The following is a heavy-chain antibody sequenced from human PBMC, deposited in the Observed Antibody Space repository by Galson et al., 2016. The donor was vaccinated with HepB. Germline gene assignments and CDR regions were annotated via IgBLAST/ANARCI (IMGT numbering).Heavy chain of an antibody. D-gene: IGHD3-10*01. Sequence: PALVKPTQTLTLTCTFSGFSLTTTSLRVSWIRQPPGRALEWLERMDSDDGKFDNTPLQTRLPISKDTSKNQVVLTKTNMDPVDTATSYYARTTASYFSISGPQLNYFDVWGQGALVTVSS. CDR2: MDSDDGK. J-gene: IGHJ4*02. CDR1: GFSLTTTSLR. CDR3: ARTTASYFSISGPQLNYFDV. V-gene: IGHV2-70*04.